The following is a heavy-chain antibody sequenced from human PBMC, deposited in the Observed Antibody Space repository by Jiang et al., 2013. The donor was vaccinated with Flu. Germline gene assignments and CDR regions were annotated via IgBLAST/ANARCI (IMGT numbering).Heavy chain of an antibody. V-gene: IGHV3-48*01. CDR1: GFIFSREP. CDR2: IRDSGTVM. CDR3: ARDTDYGFDY. D-gene: IGHD3-16*01. Sequence: VQLLESGGGLAQPGGSLRLSCAASGFIFSREPMNWVRQAPGKGLEWVSNIRDSGTVMSYADSVKGRFTISRDNAKNSLYLQLNTLRVEDAAVYYCARDTDYGFDYWGQGILVTVSS. J-gene: IGHJ4*02.